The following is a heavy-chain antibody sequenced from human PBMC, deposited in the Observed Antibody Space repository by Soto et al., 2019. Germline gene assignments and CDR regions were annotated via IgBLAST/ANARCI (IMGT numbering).Heavy chain of an antibody. CDR1: GFTFSSYA. Sequence: EVQLVESGGGLVQPGGSLRLSCAASGFTFSSYAMHWVRQAPGKGLEYVSAITNNGRSTNYADSVKGRFTISRDNFKNTLYLQMGSLRPDDMAVYYCASAHNDGYYDYWGQGTLVTVSS. J-gene: IGHJ4*02. CDR3: ASAHNDGYYDY. CDR2: ITNNGRST. D-gene: IGHD1-1*01. V-gene: IGHV3-64*07.